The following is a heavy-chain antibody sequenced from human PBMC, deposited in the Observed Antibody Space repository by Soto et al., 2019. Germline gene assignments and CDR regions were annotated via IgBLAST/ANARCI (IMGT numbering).Heavy chain of an antibody. J-gene: IGHJ4*02. V-gene: IGHV5-10-1*01. Sequence: VESVKISGNGSGYSFAGYWITWVRQMPWKGLEWMGRIDPSDSQTYYSPSFRGHVTISAAKSITTVFLQWSSLRASDTAMYYCARQIYDSDSGPNFQYYFDSWGQGTLVTVSS. CDR1: GYSFAGYW. CDR3: ARQIYDSDSGPNFQYYFDS. CDR2: IDPSDSQT. D-gene: IGHD3-22*01.